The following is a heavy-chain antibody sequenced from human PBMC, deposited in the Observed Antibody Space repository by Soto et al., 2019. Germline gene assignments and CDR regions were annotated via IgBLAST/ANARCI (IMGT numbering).Heavy chain of an antibody. D-gene: IGHD5-18*01. CDR2: IYYSGST. J-gene: IGHJ4*02. V-gene: IGHV4-59*08. CDR3: XXRYGSCFDY. CDR1: XXXXXXXX. Sequence: QVQLQESGPGLVKPSETLSLTCXVSXXXXXXXXXXXXXXXXGKGLEWIGYIYYSGSTNYNPSLKXXXTIXVXXSKXQXSXXXSSXXAXDTAVYYCXXRYGSCFDYWGQGTLVTVSS.